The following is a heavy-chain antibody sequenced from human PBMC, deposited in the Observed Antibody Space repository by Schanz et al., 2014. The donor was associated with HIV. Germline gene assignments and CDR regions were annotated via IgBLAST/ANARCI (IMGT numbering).Heavy chain of an antibody. V-gene: IGHV3-23*01. CDR1: GFPFGSYA. Sequence: EVRLLESGGDLVQPGGSLRLSCAASGFPFGSYAMGWVRQAPGKALERVSAISGSGDNTYYADSVKGRFTMSRDNSKNTLNLQMHSLRVEDTAVYYCAKDLGAGGGSCFDSWGQGTLVTVST. CDR3: AKDLGAGGGSCFDS. J-gene: IGHJ4*02. CDR2: ISGSGDNT. D-gene: IGHD2-15*01.